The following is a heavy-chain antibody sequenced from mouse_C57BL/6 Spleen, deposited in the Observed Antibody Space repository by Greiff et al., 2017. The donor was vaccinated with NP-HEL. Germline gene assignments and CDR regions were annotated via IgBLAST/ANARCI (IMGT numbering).Heavy chain of an antibody. CDR1: GYSFTGYY. CDR3: ARFSLITTVVADWYFDV. CDR2: INPSTGGT. V-gene: IGHV1-42*01. J-gene: IGHJ1*03. Sequence: EVQLQQSGPELVKPGASVKISCKASGYSFTGYYMNWVKQSPEKSLEWIGEINPSTGGTTYNQKFKAKATLTVDKSSSTAYMQLKSLTSEDSAVYYCARFSLITTVVADWYFDVWGTGTTVTVSS. D-gene: IGHD1-1*01.